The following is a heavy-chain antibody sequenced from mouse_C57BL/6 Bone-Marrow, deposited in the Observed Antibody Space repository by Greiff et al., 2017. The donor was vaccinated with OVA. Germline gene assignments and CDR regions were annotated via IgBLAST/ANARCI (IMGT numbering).Heavy chain of an antibody. CDR1: GFTFSDFY. Sequence: EVMLVESGGGLVQSGRSLRLSCATSGFTFSDFYMEWVRQAPGKGLEWIAASRNKANDYTTEYSASVKGRFIVSRDTSQSILYLQMNALRAEDTAMYYCARDGDYNGAMDYWGQGTSVTVSS. D-gene: IGHD1-3*01. V-gene: IGHV7-1*01. J-gene: IGHJ4*01. CDR2: SRNKANDYTT. CDR3: ARDGDYNGAMDY.